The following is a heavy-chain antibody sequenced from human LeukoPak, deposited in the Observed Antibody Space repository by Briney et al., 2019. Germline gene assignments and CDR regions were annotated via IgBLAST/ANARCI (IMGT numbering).Heavy chain of an antibody. CDR2: ISGSGGST. CDR3: AKDYGSGSYYYYGMDV. Sequence: QPGGSLRLSCAASGFTFSSYAMSWVRQALGKGLEWVSAISGSGGSTYYADSVKGRFTISRDNSKNTLYLQMNSLRAEDTAVYYCAKDYGSGSYYYYGMDVWGQGTTVTVSS. D-gene: IGHD3-10*01. J-gene: IGHJ6*02. CDR1: GFTFSSYA. V-gene: IGHV3-23*01.